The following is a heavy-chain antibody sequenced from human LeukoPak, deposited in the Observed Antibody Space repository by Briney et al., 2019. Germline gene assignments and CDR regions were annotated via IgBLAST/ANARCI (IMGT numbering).Heavy chain of an antibody. CDR1: GFTFSSYW. CDR2: INSDGSST. V-gene: IGHV3-74*01. Sequence: GGSLRLSCAASGFTFSSYWMHWVRQAPGKGLVWVSRINSDGSSTSYADSVKGRFTIPRDNAKNTLYLQMNSLRAEDTAVYYCARDRHPYYDFWSGYPNDDAFDIWGQGTMVTVSS. CDR3: ARDRHPYYDFWSGYPNDDAFDI. J-gene: IGHJ3*02. D-gene: IGHD3-3*01.